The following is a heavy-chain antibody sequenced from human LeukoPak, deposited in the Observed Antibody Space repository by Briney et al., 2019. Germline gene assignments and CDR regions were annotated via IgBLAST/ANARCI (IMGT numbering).Heavy chain of an antibody. J-gene: IGHJ5*02. CDR1: GYTFSDYY. Sequence: ASVKVSCTASGYTFSDYYIHWLRQAPGQGLEWMGWINPKSGGTNYAQYLQGRVTMTRDTSSTTVYMDLTRLRSDDTAVYFCARPLGSLKEYWWFDPWGQGTLVTVSS. V-gene: IGHV1-2*02. CDR3: ARPLGSLKEYWWFDP. CDR2: INPKSGGT. D-gene: IGHD2/OR15-2a*01.